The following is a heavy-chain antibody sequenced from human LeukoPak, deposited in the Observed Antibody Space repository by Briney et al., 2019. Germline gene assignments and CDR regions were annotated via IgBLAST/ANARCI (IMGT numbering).Heavy chain of an antibody. D-gene: IGHD3-22*01. V-gene: IGHV4-38-2*02. CDR3: ARESANYYDSSGYLNAFDY. CDR2: IYHSGST. J-gene: IGHJ4*02. CDR1: GYSISSGYY. Sequence: SETLSLTCTVSGYSISSGYYWGWIRQPPGKGLEWIGSIYHSGSTHYNPSLKSRVTISVDTSKNQFSLKLSSVTAADTAVYYCARESANYYDSSGYLNAFDYWGQGTLVTVSS.